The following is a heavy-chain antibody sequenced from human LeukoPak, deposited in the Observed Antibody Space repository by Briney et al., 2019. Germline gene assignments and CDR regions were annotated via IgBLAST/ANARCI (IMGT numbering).Heavy chain of an antibody. CDR2: ISSSSSTI. V-gene: IGHV3-48*01. D-gene: IGHD3-3*01. CDR1: GFTFSSYS. Sequence: GGSLRLSCAASGFTFSSYSMNWVRQAPGKGLEWVSYISSSSSTIYYADSVKGRFTISRDDAKNSLYLQMNSLRAEDTAVYYGASRGYTDYDFWSGNWFDPWGQEPWSSSPQ. CDR3: ASRGYTDYDFWSGNWFDP. J-gene: IGHJ5*02.